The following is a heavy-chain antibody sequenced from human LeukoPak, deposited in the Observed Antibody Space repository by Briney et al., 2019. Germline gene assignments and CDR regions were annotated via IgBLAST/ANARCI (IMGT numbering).Heavy chain of an antibody. V-gene: IGHV4-39*07. CDR2: IYYDGTT. Sequence: PSETLSPTCTVSGGSISSSSYYWGWIRQPPGKGLEWIGSIYYDGTTYYKPSLKSRVTISLDTPKNQFSLKLSSVTAADTAVYYCARLDYNTPPFDYWGQGTLVTVSS. CDR1: GGSISSSSYY. J-gene: IGHJ4*02. D-gene: IGHD3/OR15-3a*01. CDR3: ARLDYNTPPFDY.